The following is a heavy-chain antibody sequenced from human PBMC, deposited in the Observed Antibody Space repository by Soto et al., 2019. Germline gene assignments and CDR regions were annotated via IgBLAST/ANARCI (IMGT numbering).Heavy chain of an antibody. CDR3: AIGGDDYNYLDY. Sequence: EVQLVESGGGLVQPGGSLRLSCAASGFLFNTYWMFWVRQAPRKGLLWVSRIKSDGSSTNYADSVKGRFTISRDNAKNTLYLQMTSLRAEDTAVYYCAIGGDDYNYLDYWGQGILVTVSS. V-gene: IGHV3-74*01. J-gene: IGHJ4*02. CDR1: GFLFNTYW. CDR2: IKSDGSST. D-gene: IGHD3-10*01.